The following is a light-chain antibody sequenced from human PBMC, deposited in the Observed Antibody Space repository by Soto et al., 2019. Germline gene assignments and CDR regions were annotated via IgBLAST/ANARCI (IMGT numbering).Light chain of an antibody. Sequence: AIQMTQSPSSLSASTGDRVTITCRASQGISSYLAWYQQKPGEAPKLLIYGASPLQAGVPSRFSGSGSGTDFSLIISCLQSHDFATYYCQQYYSYLVTFGQGTKLEV. CDR3: QQYYSYLVT. CDR2: GAS. V-gene: IGKV1-8*01. CDR1: QGISSY. J-gene: IGKJ2*01.